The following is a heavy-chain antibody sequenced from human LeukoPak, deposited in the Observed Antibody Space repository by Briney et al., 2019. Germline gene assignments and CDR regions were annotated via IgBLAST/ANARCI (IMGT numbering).Heavy chain of an antibody. Sequence: SVKVFCXASGGTFSSYTISWVRQAPGQGLEWMGRIIPILGIANYAQKFQGRVTITADKSTSTAYMELSSLRSEDTAVYYCARDGETYYYDSSGSPIWGQGTMVTVSS. CDR1: GGTFSSYT. CDR3: ARDGETYYYDSSGSPI. J-gene: IGHJ3*02. V-gene: IGHV1-69*04. CDR2: IIPILGIA. D-gene: IGHD3-22*01.